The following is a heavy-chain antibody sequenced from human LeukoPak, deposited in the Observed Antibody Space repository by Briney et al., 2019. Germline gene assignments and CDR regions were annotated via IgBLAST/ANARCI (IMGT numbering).Heavy chain of an antibody. CDR2: TYTSGST. Sequence: PSQTLSLTCTVSGGSISSGSYYWSWIRQPAGKGLEWIGRTYTSGSTNYNPSLKGRVTISVDTSKNQFSLKLSSVTAADTAVYYCARDPQGYGSSGYLDYWGQGTLVTVSS. J-gene: IGHJ4*02. D-gene: IGHD3-22*01. V-gene: IGHV4-61*02. CDR1: GGSISSGSYY. CDR3: ARDPQGYGSSGYLDY.